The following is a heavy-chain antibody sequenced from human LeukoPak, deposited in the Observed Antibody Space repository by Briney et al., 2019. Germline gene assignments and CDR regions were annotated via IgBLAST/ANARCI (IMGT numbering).Heavy chain of an antibody. CDR2: IKSDGSNT. Sequence: GGSLRLSCAASGFTFNSYWMLWVRQAPGKGLVWVSRIKSDGSNTNYADSVKGRFTISRDNAKNTLYLQMNSLRAEDTAVYYCARAILTPGGATVTRYFDYWGQGTLVTVSS. J-gene: IGHJ4*02. V-gene: IGHV3-74*01. CDR3: ARAILTPGGATVTRYFDY. CDR1: GFTFNSYW. D-gene: IGHD4-17*01.